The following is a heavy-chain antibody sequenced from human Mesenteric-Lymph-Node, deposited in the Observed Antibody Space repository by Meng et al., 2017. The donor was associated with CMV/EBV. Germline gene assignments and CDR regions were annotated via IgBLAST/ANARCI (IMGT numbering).Heavy chain of an antibody. D-gene: IGHD2-2*01. J-gene: IGHJ4*02. CDR2: INQAGSER. V-gene: IGHV3-7*01. CDR1: GFTFSSYW. CDR3: ARDRYCSSTSCYKYYFDS. Sequence: GGSLRLSCAASGFTFSSYWMSWVRQAPGKGLEWVANINQAGSERYYVDSVKGRFTISRDNAKNSLFLQMNTLRAEDTAVYYCARDRYCSSTSCYKYYFDSWGQGTLVTSPQ.